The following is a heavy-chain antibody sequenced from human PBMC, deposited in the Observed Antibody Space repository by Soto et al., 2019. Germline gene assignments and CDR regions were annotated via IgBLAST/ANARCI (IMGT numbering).Heavy chain of an antibody. CDR2: ISGSGSGT. Sequence: LRLSFAASGXTFTSYAMYWVRQAPGKGLEFVSSISGSGSGTYYADSVKGRFTTSRDNSKNTLYLQMNSLRAEDTAVYYCAKGRSGGSLNWFDPWGQGTLVTVSS. J-gene: IGHJ5*02. V-gene: IGHV3-23*01. D-gene: IGHD2-15*01. CDR1: GXTFTSYA. CDR3: AKGRSGGSLNWFDP.